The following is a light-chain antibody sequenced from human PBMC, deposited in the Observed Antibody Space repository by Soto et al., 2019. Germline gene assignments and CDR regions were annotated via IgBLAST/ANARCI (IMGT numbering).Light chain of an antibody. V-gene: IGKV4-1*01. CDR2: WAS. J-gene: IGKJ2*01. Sequence: DIVMTQSPDSLAVSLGERAIINGTSSQSVLDSSTNKNYLSWYHQKQGQPPQLLIHWASIRESGVPDRFSGSGSRTDFTVTIRSRQAEDVAIYYCQQYYETPHTYGLGTKLQIK. CDR3: QQYYETPHT. CDR1: QSVLDSSTNKNY.